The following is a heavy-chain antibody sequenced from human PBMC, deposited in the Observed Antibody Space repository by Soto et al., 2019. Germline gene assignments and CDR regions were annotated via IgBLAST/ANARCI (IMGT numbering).Heavy chain of an antibody. J-gene: IGHJ6*03. CDR2: INAGNGNT. CDR1: GYTFTSYA. D-gene: IGHD6-13*01. V-gene: IGHV1-3*01. Sequence: VASVKVSCKASGYTFTSYAMHWVRQAPGQRLEWMGWINAGNGNTKYSQKFQGRVTITRDTSASTAYMELSSLRSEDTAVYYCARKGSLGIAAAGTPYYYYYMDVWGKGTTVTVSS. CDR3: ARKGSLGIAAAGTPYYYYYMDV.